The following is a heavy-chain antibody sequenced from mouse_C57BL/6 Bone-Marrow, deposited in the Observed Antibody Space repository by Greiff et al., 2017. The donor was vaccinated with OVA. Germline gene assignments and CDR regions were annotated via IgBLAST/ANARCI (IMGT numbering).Heavy chain of an antibody. D-gene: IGHD2-4*01. CDR1: GFSLTSYG. Sequence: VKLVESGPGLVQPSQSLSITCTVSGFSLTSYGVHWVRQSPGKGLEWLGVIWRGGSTDYNAAFMSRLSITKDNSKSQVFFKMNSLQADDTAIYYCAKNWGLRGAMDYWGQGTSVTVSS. CDR2: IWRGGST. V-gene: IGHV2-5*01. CDR3: AKNWGLRGAMDY. J-gene: IGHJ4*01.